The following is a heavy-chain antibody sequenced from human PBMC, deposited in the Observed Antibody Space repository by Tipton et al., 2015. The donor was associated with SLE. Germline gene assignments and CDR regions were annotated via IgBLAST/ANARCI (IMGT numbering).Heavy chain of an antibody. V-gene: IGHV4-38-2*02. CDR1: GYSISSGYY. CDR3: ARCGGARDY. J-gene: IGHJ4*02. Sequence: TLSLTCTVSGYSISSGYYWGWIRQPPGKGLEWIGEINHSGSTNYNPSLKSRVTISVDTSKNQFSLKLSSVTAADTAVYYCARCGGARDYWGQGTLVTVSS. CDR2: INHSGST. D-gene: IGHD3-16*01.